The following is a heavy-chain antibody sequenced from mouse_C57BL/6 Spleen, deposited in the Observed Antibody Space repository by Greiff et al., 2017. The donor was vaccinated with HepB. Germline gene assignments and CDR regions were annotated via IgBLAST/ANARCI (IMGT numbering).Heavy chain of an antibody. D-gene: IGHD1-1*02. CDR2: IYPGSGST. V-gene: IGHV1-55*01. J-gene: IGHJ2*01. CDR3: ARRWYYFDY. CDR1: GYTFTSYW. Sequence: QVHVKQPGAELVKPGASVKMSCKASGYTFTSYWITWVKQRPGQGLEWIGDIYPGSGSTNYNEKFKSKATLTVDTSSSTAYMQLSSLTSEDSAVYYCARRWYYFDYWGQGTTLTVSS.